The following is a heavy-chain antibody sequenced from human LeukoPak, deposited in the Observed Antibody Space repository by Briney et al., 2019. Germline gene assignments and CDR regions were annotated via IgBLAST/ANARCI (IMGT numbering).Heavy chain of an antibody. CDR2: IYTSGST. J-gene: IGHJ5*02. Sequence: KASETLSLTCTVSGGSISSYYWSWIRQPAGKGLEWIGRIYTSGSTNYNPSLKSRVTISVDTSKNQFSLKLSSVTAADTAVYYCARGYCSSTSCPGDFDPWGQGTLVTVSS. V-gene: IGHV4-4*07. D-gene: IGHD2-2*01. CDR3: ARGYCSSTSCPGDFDP. CDR1: GGSISSYY.